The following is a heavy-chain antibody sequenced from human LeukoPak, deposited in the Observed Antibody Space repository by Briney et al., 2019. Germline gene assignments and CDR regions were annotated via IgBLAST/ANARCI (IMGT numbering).Heavy chain of an antibody. CDR2: IHYSGST. J-gene: IGHJ5*02. V-gene: IGHV4-59*01. Sequence: SETLSLTCTVSGGSISSYYWSWIRQPPAKGLEWIGYIHYSGSTNYNPSPKSRVTISVDTSKNQFSLKLSSVTAADTAVYYCASITDFWSGPNNWFDPWGQGTLGTVSS. D-gene: IGHD3-3*01. CDR3: ASITDFWSGPNNWFDP. CDR1: GGSISSYY.